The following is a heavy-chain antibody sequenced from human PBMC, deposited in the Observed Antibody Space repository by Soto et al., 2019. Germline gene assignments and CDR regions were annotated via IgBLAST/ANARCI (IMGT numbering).Heavy chain of an antibody. D-gene: IGHD3-9*01. Sequence: PGESLIISFTGSGSSFTSYGIGWVRQMPGTGLEWMGIIYPGDSDTRYSPSFQGQVTISADKSISTAYLQWSSLKASDTAMYYCARYGPTYDSLTGAWDALDIWGQGTMVTV. CDR1: GSSFTSYG. J-gene: IGHJ3*02. CDR2: IYPGDSDT. V-gene: IGHV5-51*01. CDR3: ARYGPTYDSLTGAWDALDI.